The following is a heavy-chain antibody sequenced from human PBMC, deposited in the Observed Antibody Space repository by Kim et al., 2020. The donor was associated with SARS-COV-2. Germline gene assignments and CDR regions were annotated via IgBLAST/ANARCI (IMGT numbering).Heavy chain of an antibody. CDR1: GFTFGDYA. J-gene: IGHJ4*02. CDR2: ISWNSGSI. D-gene: IGHD6-6*01. CDR3: AKDNGARIAARLVY. Sequence: GGSLRLSCAASGFTFGDYAMHWVRQAPGKGLEWVSGISWNSGSIGYADSVKGRFTISRDNAKNSLYLQMNSLRAEDTALYYCAKDNGARIAARLVYWGQGTLVTVSS. V-gene: IGHV3-9*01.